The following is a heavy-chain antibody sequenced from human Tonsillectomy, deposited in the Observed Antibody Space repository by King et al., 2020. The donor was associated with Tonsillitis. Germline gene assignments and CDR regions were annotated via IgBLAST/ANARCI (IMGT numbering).Heavy chain of an antibody. D-gene: IGHD3-22*01. J-gene: IGHJ3*02. CDR2: IYHSGST. CDR1: GYSISSGYY. V-gene: IGHV4-38-2*02. CDR3: ARAPHYYDSSAFDI. Sequence: QLQESGPGLVKPSETLSLTCTVSGYSISSGYYWGGIRQPPGKGLEWIGSIYHSGSTYYNPSLTSRVTISVDTSKNQFSLKLSSVTAADTAVYYCARAPHYYDSSAFDIWGQGTMVTVSS.